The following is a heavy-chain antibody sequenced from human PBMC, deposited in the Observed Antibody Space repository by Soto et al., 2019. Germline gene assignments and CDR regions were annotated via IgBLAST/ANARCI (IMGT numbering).Heavy chain of an antibody. Sequence: SETLSLTCTVSGGSISSYYWSWIRQPPGKGLEWIGYIYYSGSTNYNPSLKSRVTISVDTSKNQFSLKLSSVTAADTAVYYCARVGHGGLHDFDYWGQGTLVTVSS. V-gene: IGHV4-59*01. D-gene: IGHD3-3*01. CDR3: ARVGHGGLHDFDY. CDR2: IYYSGST. J-gene: IGHJ4*02. CDR1: GGSISSYY.